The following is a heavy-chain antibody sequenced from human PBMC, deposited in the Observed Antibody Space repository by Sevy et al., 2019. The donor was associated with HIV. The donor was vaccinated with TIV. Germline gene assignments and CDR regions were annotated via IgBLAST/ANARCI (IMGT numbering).Heavy chain of an antibody. CDR3: AKDAYYYDGGGYSMSQWYYGMDV. CDR2: ISGSGGDT. D-gene: IGHD3-22*01. V-gene: IGHV3-23*01. CDR1: GFTFSTYA. Sequence: GGSLRLSCAASGFTFSTYAMSWVRQAPGKGLEWVSVISGSGGDTYYAESVKGRFTISRDNSKNTLYLQMNSLRAEDKAVYYCAKDAYYYDGGGYSMSQWYYGMDVWGQGTTVTVSS. J-gene: IGHJ6*02.